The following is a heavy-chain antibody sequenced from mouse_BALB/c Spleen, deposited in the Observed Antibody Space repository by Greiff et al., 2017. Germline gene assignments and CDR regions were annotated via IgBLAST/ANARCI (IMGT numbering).Heavy chain of an antibody. CDR3: AREGGYPYYFNY. V-gene: IGHV2-6-7*01. CDR1: GFSLTGYG. J-gene: IGHJ2*01. CDR2: IWGDGST. D-gene: IGHD2-2*01. Sequence: QVQLKQSGPGLVAPSQSLSITCTASGFSLTGYGVNWVRQPPGKGLEWLGMIWGDGSTDYNSALKSRLSISKDNSKSQVFLKMNSLQTDDTARYYCAREGGYPYYFNYWGQGTTLTVSS.